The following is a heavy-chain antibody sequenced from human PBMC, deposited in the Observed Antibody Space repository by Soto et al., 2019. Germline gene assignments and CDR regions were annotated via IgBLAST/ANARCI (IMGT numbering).Heavy chain of an antibody. CDR3: DKDVDCGVNWFDP. CDR1: GFTFSSYG. J-gene: IGHJ5*02. D-gene: IGHD2-21*01. CDR2: ISYDGSNK. V-gene: IGHV3-30*18. Sequence: GGSLILSCAASGFTFSSYGMHGVRQAPGKGLEWVAVISYDGSNKYYADSVKGRFTISRDNSKNTLYLQMNSLRAEDTAVYYCDKDVDCGVNWFDPWGQGP.